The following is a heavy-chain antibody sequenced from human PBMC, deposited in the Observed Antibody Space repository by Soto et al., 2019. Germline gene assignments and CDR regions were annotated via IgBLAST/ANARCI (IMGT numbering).Heavy chain of an antibody. Sequence: SETLSLTCSAAGGSITSSSHFWGWVRQPPGKGLEWIGTIYFTGNTYYTPSLKSRLTMSIDTSKNEFSLRLNSVTAADTAVYYCAGQTFTIAAASYGRSNWFDPWGPGTLVTVSS. J-gene: IGHJ5*02. CDR2: IYFTGNT. D-gene: IGHD6-25*01. CDR1: GGSITSSSHF. V-gene: IGHV4-39*01. CDR3: AGQTFTIAAASYGRSNWFDP.